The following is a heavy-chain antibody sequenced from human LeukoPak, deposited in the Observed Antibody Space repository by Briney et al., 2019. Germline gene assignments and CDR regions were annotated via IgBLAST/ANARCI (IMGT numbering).Heavy chain of an antibody. V-gene: IGHV3-7*01. Sequence: GGSLRLSCAASGFTFTNFLMSWVRQAPGKGLEWVANIAQDGSEEYYLDSVKGRFTISRDNAKNSLDLQMNSLRAEDTAVYFCARRDYYFDYWGQGILVTVSS. CDR2: IAQDGSEE. CDR3: ARRDYYFDY. CDR1: GFTFTNFL. J-gene: IGHJ4*02.